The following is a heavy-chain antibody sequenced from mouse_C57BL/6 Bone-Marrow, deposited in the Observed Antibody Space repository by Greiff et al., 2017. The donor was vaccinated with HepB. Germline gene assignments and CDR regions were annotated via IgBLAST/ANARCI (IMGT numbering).Heavy chain of an antibody. J-gene: IGHJ1*03. Sequence: DVQLQESGPGLVKPSQSLSLTCSVTGYSITSGYYWNWIRQFPGNKLEWMCYISYDGSNNYNPSLKNRISITRDTSKNQFFLKLNSVTTEDTATYYCARALPYDYGVWGTGTTVTVSS. CDR1: GYSITSGYY. CDR3: ARALPYDYGV. CDR2: ISYDGSN. V-gene: IGHV3-6*01. D-gene: IGHD2-4*01.